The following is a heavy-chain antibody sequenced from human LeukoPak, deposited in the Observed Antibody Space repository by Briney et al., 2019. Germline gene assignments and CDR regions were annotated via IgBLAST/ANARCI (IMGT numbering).Heavy chain of an antibody. V-gene: IGHV3-33*01. D-gene: IGHD2-2*01. CDR2: IWYDGSNK. CDR1: GFTFSSYG. Sequence: GGSLRLSCAASGFTFSSYGMHWIRQAPGKGLEWAAVIWYDGSNKYYADSVKGRFTISRDNSKNTLYLQMNSLRAEDTAVYYCAREKGGYCSSTSCALDYWGQGTLVTVSS. J-gene: IGHJ4*02. CDR3: AREKGGYCSSTSCALDY.